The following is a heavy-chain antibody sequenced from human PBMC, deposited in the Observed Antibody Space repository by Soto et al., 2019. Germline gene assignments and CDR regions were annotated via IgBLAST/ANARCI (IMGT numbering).Heavy chain of an antibody. CDR3: ARDLELRHGGYYYYGMDV. J-gene: IGHJ6*02. V-gene: IGHV4-4*02. D-gene: IGHD1-7*01. Sequence: SETLSLTCAVSGGSISSSNWWSWVRQPPGKGLEWIGEIYHSGSTNYNPSLKSRVTISVDKSKNQFSLKLSSVTAADTAVYYCARDLELRHGGYYYYGMDVWGQGTRVTVSS. CDR2: IYHSGST. CDR1: GGSISSSNW.